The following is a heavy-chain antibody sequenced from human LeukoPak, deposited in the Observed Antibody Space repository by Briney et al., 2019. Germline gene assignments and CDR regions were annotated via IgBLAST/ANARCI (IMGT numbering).Heavy chain of an antibody. J-gene: IGHJ4*02. CDR2: IRYDVTNK. Sequence: SLRPSWAVSGFTFASYCMHWVSHAPGKGLEWVALIRYDVTNKYYTDFVTGRFSISKDNSTHPPYLQMNSLRAEDTAVYYCTRNQGYCSGGGCYIDYWGQGTLVTVSS. V-gene: IGHV3-30*02. D-gene: IGHD2-8*02. CDR1: GFTFASYC. CDR3: TRNQGYCSGGGCYIDY.